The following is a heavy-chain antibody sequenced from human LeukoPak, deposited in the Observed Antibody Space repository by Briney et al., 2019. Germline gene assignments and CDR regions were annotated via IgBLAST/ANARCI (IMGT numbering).Heavy chain of an antibody. Sequence: GGSLRLSCAASGFTFSSYEMNWVRQAPGKGLEWVSYISSSGTTRYYAESVKGRFTISRDNAKNSLYLQMNSLRAEDTAVYYCARYGSVKQYYYYYYMDVWGKGTTVTVSS. V-gene: IGHV3-48*03. D-gene: IGHD3-10*01. CDR1: GFTFSSYE. J-gene: IGHJ6*03. CDR3: ARYGSVKQYYYYYYMDV. CDR2: ISSSGTTR.